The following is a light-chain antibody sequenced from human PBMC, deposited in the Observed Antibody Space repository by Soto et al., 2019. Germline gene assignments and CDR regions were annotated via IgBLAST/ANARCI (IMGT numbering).Light chain of an antibody. J-gene: IGLJ3*02. CDR2: DND. CDR1: SSNIGNNY. Sequence: QAVVTQPPSVSAAPGLKVTISCSGSSSNIGNNYVSWYQQFPGTAPKVIIFDNDERPSGTPDRFSGSKSGTSATLVITELQTGDEADYYCGTWDSTLSSDVFGGGTKRPS. CDR3: GTWDSTLSSDV. V-gene: IGLV1-51*01.